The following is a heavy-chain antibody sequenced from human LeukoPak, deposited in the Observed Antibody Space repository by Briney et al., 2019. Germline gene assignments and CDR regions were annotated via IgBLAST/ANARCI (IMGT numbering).Heavy chain of an antibody. V-gene: IGHV4-61*02. CDR1: GGSISSGSYY. J-gene: IGHJ4*02. CDR2: IYTSVST. Sequence: SETLSLTCTVSGGSISSGSYYWSWIRQPAGKGLEWIVRIYTSVSTNYNPSLKSRVTISVDTSKNQFSLKLSSVTAADTAVYYCARGRGYCSSTSCARPLDYWGQGTLVTVSS. CDR3: ARGRGYCSSTSCARPLDY. D-gene: IGHD2-2*01.